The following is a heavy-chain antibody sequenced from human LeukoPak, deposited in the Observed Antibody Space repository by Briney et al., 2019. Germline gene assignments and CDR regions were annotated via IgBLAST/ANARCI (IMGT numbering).Heavy chain of an antibody. D-gene: IGHD1-26*01. V-gene: IGHV3-74*01. CDR1: GFTFSSYW. CDR3: ARVGSSIVGATAFDY. J-gene: IGHJ4*02. CDR2: INSDGSST. Sequence: GGSLRLSCAASGFTFSSYWMHWVRQAPGKGLVWVSRINSDGSSTSYADSVKGRFTISRDNAKNTLYLQMNSLRAEDTAVYYCARVGSSIVGATAFDYWGQGTQVTVSS.